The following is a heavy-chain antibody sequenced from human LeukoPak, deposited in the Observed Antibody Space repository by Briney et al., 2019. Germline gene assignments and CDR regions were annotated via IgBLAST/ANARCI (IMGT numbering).Heavy chain of an antibody. CDR1: GGSISSYY. CDR3: ATLLGWSSGWYFGY. CDR2: IYYSGST. J-gene: IGHJ4*02. Sequence: SETLSLTCTVSGGSISSYYWSWIRQPPGKGLEWIGYIYYSGSTNYNPSLMSRVTISVDTSKNQFSLKLSSVTAADTAVYYCATLLGWSSGWYFGYWGQGTLVTVSS. V-gene: IGHV4-59*01. D-gene: IGHD6-19*01.